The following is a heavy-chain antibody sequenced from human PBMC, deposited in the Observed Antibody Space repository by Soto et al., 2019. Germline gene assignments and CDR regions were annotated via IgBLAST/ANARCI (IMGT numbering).Heavy chain of an antibody. CDR1: GFAFSDPY. D-gene: IGHD4-17*01. CDR2: ISSSGSTI. CDR3: ARGGASVTTPFDY. J-gene: IGHJ4*02. Sequence: QVQLVESGGGLVKTGGSPRLYCAASGFAFSDPYMSWIRQAPVKGLEWISYISSSGSTIYYADSVKGRFTISRDNAKKSLYLQMDSLTADDTAVYYCARGGASVTTPFDYWGQGTQVTVSS. V-gene: IGHV3-11*01.